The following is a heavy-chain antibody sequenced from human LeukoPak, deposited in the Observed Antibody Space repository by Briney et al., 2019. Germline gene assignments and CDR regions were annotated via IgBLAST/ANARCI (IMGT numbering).Heavy chain of an antibody. J-gene: IGHJ4*02. D-gene: IGHD5-18*01. CDR3: ARDGYSFGHDFDY. V-gene: IGHV3-23*01. CDR1: GFTFSSYA. CDR2: ISGGGGTT. Sequence: GGSLRLSCAASGFTFSSYAMSWVRQAPGKGLEWVSAISGGGGTTVYADSVKGRFTISRDNSKNTLYLQMNSLRAEDTAVYYCARDGYSFGHDFDYWGQGTLVTVSS.